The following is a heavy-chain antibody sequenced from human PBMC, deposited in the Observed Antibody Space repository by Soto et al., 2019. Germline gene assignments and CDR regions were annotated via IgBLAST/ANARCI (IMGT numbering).Heavy chain of an antibody. Sequence: GESLKISCKISGKAFTSFWVVWVRQMPGRGLEWMGNIYPGDSDTRYTPPFQGQVTISADKSTNTACLQWHSLQASDTALYYCAKQDDRGALEIWGQGTKVTVSS. CDR1: GKAFTSFW. J-gene: IGHJ3*02. D-gene: IGHD3-22*01. CDR3: AKQDDRGALEI. CDR2: IYPGDSDT. V-gene: IGHV5-51*01.